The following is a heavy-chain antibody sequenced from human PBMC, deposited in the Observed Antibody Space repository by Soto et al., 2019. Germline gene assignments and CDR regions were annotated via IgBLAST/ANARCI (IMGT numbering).Heavy chain of an antibody. CDR2: IYYSGST. D-gene: IGHD6-19*01. Sequence: SETLSLTCAIYGGSFSGYYWSWIRQPPGKGLEWIGYIYYSGSTNYNPSLKSRVTISVDTSKNQFSLKLSSVTAADTAVYYCAARIYSSGWYAYDYWGQGTLVTVSS. V-gene: IGHV4-59*01. J-gene: IGHJ4*02. CDR3: AARIYSSGWYAYDY. CDR1: GGSFSGYY.